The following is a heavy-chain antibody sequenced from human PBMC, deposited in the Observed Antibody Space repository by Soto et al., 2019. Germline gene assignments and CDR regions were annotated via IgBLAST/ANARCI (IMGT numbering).Heavy chain of an antibody. D-gene: IGHD3-3*01. J-gene: IGHJ5*02. V-gene: IGHV1-46*03. CDR3: ARDARPYYDFWGGSGDWFDP. CDR1: GYTFTSYY. CDR2: INPSGGST. Sequence: QVQLVQSGAEVKKPGASVKVSCKASGYTFTSYYMHWVRQAPGQGLEWMGIINPSGGSTSYAQKFQGRVTMTSETSTSTVYRERSSLRSEDTAVYYCARDARPYYDFWGGSGDWFDPWGQGTLVNVSS.